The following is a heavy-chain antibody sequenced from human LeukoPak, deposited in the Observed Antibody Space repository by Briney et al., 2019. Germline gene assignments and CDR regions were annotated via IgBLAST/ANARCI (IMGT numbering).Heavy chain of an antibody. CDR1: GGSINSYY. V-gene: IGHV4-59*01. CDR3: ARETYCAADCYSGFDF. J-gene: IGHJ4*02. Sequence: SETLSLTCTVSGGSINSYYWSWIRQPPGKGLEWIGYIYYIGSTNYNPSLKSRVTISVDTSKNQFSLKLSSVTAADTAVYYCARETYCAADCYSGFDFWGQGTLVTVSS. D-gene: IGHD2-21*02. CDR2: IYYIGST.